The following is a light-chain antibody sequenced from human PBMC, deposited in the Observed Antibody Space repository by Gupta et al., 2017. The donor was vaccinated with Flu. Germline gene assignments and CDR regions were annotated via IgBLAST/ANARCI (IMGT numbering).Light chain of an antibody. J-gene: IGKJ4*01. V-gene: IGKV4-1*01. CDR2: WAS. CDR3: QQEYNALRA. Sequence: DIVMTQSPDSLAVSLGERATINCKSSQSVLYSSNNKNYLAWYQQKPGQPPKLLIYWASTRESGVPDRFSGSGSGTDFTLTISSLQAEDVAVYYCQQEYNALRAFGGGTKVEIK. CDR1: QSVLYSSNNKNY.